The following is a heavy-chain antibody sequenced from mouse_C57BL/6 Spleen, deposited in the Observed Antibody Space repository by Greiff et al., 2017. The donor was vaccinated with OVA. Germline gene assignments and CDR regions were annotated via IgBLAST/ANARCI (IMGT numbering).Heavy chain of an antibody. CDR1: GYTFTSYW. CDR3: ARNYYSNYEYFDV. V-gene: IGHV1-52*01. D-gene: IGHD2-5*01. CDR2: IDPSDSET. J-gene: IGHJ1*03. Sequence: VQLQQPGAELVRPGSSVKLSCKASGYTFTSYWMHWVKQRPIQGLEWIGNIDPSDSETHYNQKFKDKATLTVDKSSSTAYMQLSSLTSEDSAVYYCARNYYSNYEYFDVWGTGTTVTVSS.